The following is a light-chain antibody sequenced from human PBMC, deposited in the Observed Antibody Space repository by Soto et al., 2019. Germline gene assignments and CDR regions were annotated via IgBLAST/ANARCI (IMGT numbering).Light chain of an antibody. CDR3: QQSNGISLT. Sequence: DIQMTQSPSSVSASVGDRVTITCRASQDISRWLAWYQQKPRKAPKCLIYAASSLESGVPSRFSGSGSGTDLTLTISSLQPEDFATYYCQQSNGISLTFGPGTKVDIK. CDR1: QDISRW. CDR2: AAS. J-gene: IGKJ3*01. V-gene: IGKV1D-12*01.